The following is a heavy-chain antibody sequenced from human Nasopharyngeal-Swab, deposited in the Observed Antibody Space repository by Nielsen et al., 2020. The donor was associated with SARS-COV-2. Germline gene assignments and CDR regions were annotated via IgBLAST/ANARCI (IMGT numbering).Heavy chain of an antibody. CDR1: GFTFDEYS. D-gene: IGHD3-22*01. J-gene: IGHJ6*02. CDR2: ISWSGGAT. CDR3: AKDRGDSSGYYRYFYYGMDV. Sequence: GGSLRLSCAASGFTFDEYSMHWVRQAPGKGPEWVASISWSGGATGYADSVKGRFTISRDNAKNSLYLQMKSLRPEDTALYYCAKDRGDSSGYYRYFYYGMDVWGQGTTVTVSS. V-gene: IGHV3-9*01.